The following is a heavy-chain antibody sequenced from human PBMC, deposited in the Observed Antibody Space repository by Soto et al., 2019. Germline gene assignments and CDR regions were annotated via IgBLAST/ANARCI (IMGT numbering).Heavy chain of an antibody. J-gene: IGHJ4*02. CDR2: IRNKVNSYTT. CDR1: GFTFSDHY. CDR3: TSPWGDYRDFDC. V-gene: IGHV3-72*01. Sequence: PGGSLRLSCVASGFTFSDHYMDWVRQAPGKGLEWVGRIRNKVNSYTTEYAASVKDRFTISRDDSRNSLYLQMNSLKTEDTAVYYCTSPWGDYRDFDCWGQGTLVTFSS. D-gene: IGHD4-17*01.